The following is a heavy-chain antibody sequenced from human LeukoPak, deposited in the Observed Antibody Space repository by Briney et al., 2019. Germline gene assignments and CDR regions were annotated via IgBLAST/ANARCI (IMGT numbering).Heavy chain of an antibody. CDR3: ARTMRGFDY. CDR1: GFAFRDYE. CDR2: ISSSGSII. V-gene: IGHV3-48*03. Sequence: GGSLRLSCASSGFAFRDYEMNWVRQAPGKGLEWVSYISSSGSIIYYADSVKGRFTISRDNAKRSLFLQMNSLRVEDTAVYYCARTMRGFDYWGQGTLVTVSS. J-gene: IGHJ4*02. D-gene: IGHD3-10*01.